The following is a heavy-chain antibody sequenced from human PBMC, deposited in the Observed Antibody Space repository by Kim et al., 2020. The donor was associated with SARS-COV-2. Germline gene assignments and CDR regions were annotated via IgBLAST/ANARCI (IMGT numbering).Heavy chain of an antibody. CDR1: GFTFSDYY. V-gene: IGHV3-11*05. D-gene: IGHD4-4*01. CDR2: ISSSSSYT. Sequence: GGSLRLSCAASGFTFSDYYMSWIRQAPGKGLEWVSYISSSSSYTNYADSVKGRFTISRDNAKNSLYLQMNSLRAEDTAVYYCARGSPYSNSDYWGQGTLVTVSS. J-gene: IGHJ4*02. CDR3: ARGSPYSNSDY.